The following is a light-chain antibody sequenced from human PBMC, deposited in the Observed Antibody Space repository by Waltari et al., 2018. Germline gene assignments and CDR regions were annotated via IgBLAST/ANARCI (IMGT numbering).Light chain of an antibody. V-gene: IGKV3D-15*01. CDR1: ESVSSS. J-gene: IGKJ2*01. CDR2: GTS. Sequence: EVVMTQSPATLSVSPGKTATLSCRASESVSSSLAWYQQKPGQPPRLLIYGTSTRATGIPASFSGRGSGIEFTLTISSLQSEDSATYYCQQYNNWPPNTFGQGTKLEIK. CDR3: QQYNNWPPNT.